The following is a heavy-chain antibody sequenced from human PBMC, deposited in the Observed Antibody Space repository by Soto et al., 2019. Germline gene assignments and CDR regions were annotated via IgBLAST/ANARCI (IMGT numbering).Heavy chain of an antibody. V-gene: IGHV3-23*01. J-gene: IGHJ4*02. Sequence: SAISGSGGSTYYADSVKGRFTISRDNSKNTLYLQMNSLRAEDTAVYYCAKAASFLSGTKYQLLPYYFDYWGQGTLVTV. D-gene: IGHD2-2*01. CDR2: ISGSGGST. CDR3: AKAASFLSGTKYQLLPYYFDY.